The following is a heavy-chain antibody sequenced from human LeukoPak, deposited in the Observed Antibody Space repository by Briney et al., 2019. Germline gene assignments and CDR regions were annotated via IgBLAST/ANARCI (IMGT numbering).Heavy chain of an antibody. Sequence: PGGSLRLSCAASGFILSNYWMTWVRQAPGKGLEWVANIKPDGSERNYVDSVKGRFTISIDSAKKSLYLQMNSLRAEDTAVYYCARESPYSSSLDYWGQGTLVTVSS. J-gene: IGHJ4*02. CDR2: IKPDGSER. D-gene: IGHD6-6*01. CDR1: GFILSNYW. CDR3: ARESPYSSSLDY. V-gene: IGHV3-7*01.